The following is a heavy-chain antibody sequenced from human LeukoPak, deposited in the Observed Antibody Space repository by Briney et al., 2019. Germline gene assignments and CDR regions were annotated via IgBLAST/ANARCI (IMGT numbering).Heavy chain of an antibody. J-gene: IGHJ6*02. D-gene: IGHD2-15*01. CDR1: GFTFSSYY. CDR2: IYSGGST. V-gene: IGHV3-53*01. CDR3: ARDYSYNGMDV. Sequence: GGSLRLSCAASGFTFSSYYMSWVRQAPGKGLEWVSVIYSGGSTYYADSVKGRFTISRDNTKNTLYLQLNSMRAEDTAVYYCARDYSYNGMDVWGQGTTVTVSS.